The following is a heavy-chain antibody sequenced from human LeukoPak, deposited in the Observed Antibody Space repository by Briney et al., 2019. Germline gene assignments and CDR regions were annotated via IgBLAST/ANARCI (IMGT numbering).Heavy chain of an antibody. CDR2: IYTSGST. CDR1: GGSINSGSYY. J-gene: IGHJ4*02. V-gene: IGHV4-61*02. D-gene: IGHD2-2*01. CDR3: ARDAGVVFLDY. Sequence: SETLSLTCTVSGGSINSGSYYWSWIRQPAGKGLEWIGRIYTSGSTNYNPSLKSRVTISVDTSKNQFSLKLSSVTAADTAVYYCARDAGVVFLDYWGQGTLVTVSS.